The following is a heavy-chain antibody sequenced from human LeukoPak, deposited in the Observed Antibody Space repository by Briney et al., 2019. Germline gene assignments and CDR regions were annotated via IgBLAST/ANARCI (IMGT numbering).Heavy chain of an antibody. V-gene: IGHV4-34*01. CDR1: GGSFSGYY. J-gene: IGHJ3*02. CDR3: ARDGGYIVVVPAAIGEEGAFDI. D-gene: IGHD2-2*01. CDR2: INHSGST. Sequence: SETLSLTCAVYGGSFSGYYWSWMRQPPGKGLEWIGEINHSGSTNYNPSLKSRVTISIDTSKNQFSLKLSSVTAADTAVYYCARDGGYIVVVPAAIGEEGAFDIWGQGTMVTVPS.